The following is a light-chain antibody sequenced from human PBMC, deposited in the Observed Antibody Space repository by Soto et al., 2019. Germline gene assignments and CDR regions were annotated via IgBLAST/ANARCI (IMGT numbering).Light chain of an antibody. CDR2: DVS. Sequence: QSALTQPRSVSGSPGQSVTISCTGTSSDVGGYNYVSWYQQNPGKAPKLMIYDVSKRPSGVPDRFSGSKSGNTASLTISGLQAEDEADYYCCSYAGSYTQVFGTGTKLTVL. CDR3: CSYAGSYTQV. V-gene: IGLV2-11*01. CDR1: SSDVGGYNY. J-gene: IGLJ1*01.